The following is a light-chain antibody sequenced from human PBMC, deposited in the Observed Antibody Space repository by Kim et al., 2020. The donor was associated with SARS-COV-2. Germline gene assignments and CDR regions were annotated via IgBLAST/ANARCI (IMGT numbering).Light chain of an antibody. Sequence: STCNDIRSILYSSTNKSYFTSYKQKPRQPPKLLMFWASTRESEVPDRFSGSGCGRDFTLSSRSLGTVHVAVYYSQQYYSVPRCSYSFGQGTKLEI. CDR3: QQYYSVPRCSYS. V-gene: IGKV4-1*01. J-gene: IGKJ2*03. CDR2: WAS. CDR1: RSILYSSTNKSY.